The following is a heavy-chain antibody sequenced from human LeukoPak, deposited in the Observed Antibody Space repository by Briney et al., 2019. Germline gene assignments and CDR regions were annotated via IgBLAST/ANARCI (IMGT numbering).Heavy chain of an antibody. CDR3: ARADGGNPGGWFDP. D-gene: IGHD4-23*01. Sequence: SETLSLTCTISGGSISSYYWSWIRQPPGKGLEWIGYIYYSGSTNYNPSLKSRVTISVDTSKNQFSLKLSSVTAADTAVYYCARADGGNPGGWFDPWGQGTLVTVSS. CDR1: GGSISSYY. V-gene: IGHV4-59*01. J-gene: IGHJ5*02. CDR2: IYYSGST.